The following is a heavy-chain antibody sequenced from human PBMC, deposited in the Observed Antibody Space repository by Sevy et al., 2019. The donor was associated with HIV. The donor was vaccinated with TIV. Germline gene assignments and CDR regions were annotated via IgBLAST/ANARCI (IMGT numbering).Heavy chain of an antibody. J-gene: IGHJ4*02. V-gene: IGHV4-59*13. Sequence: SETLSLTCTVSGGSISSYYWSWIRQPPGKGLEWIGYIYYSGGTNYNPSLKSRVTISVDTSKNQFSLKLSSVTAADTAVYSCARAFRLRGSGSSYYFDYWGQGTLVTVSS. CDR2: IYYSGGT. CDR3: ARAFRLRGSGSSYYFDY. D-gene: IGHD3-10*01. CDR1: GGSISSYY.